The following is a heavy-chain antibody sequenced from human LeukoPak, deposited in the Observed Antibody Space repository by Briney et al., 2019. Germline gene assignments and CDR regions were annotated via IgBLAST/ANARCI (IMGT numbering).Heavy chain of an antibody. V-gene: IGHV3-30-3*02. CDR1: GFTFSAYA. J-gene: IGHJ4*02. CDR3: AKYPDYGDYNEFDY. Sequence: GGSLRLSCAASGFTFSAYAMHWVRQAPGKGPEWVAVILYDGGNKYYADSVKGRFTISRDNSKNTLYVQMNSLRAEDTAVYYCAKYPDYGDYNEFDYWGQGTPVTVSS. CDR2: ILYDGGNK. D-gene: IGHD4-17*01.